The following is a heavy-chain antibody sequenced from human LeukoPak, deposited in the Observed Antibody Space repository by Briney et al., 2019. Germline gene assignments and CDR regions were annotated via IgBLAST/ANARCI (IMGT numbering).Heavy chain of an antibody. V-gene: IGHV3-30*04. CDR2: ISNDGSRK. CDR1: GFSFDTFS. Sequence: PGGSLRLSCTAFGFSFDTFSMHWVRQAPGKGLEWVAIISNDGSRKYYAHSVEGRFTISRDNSKNTLYLQMDSLRAEDTAVYYCARDRAWNYFDYWGQGTLVTVSS. CDR3: ARDRAWNYFDY. J-gene: IGHJ4*02. D-gene: IGHD3-3*01.